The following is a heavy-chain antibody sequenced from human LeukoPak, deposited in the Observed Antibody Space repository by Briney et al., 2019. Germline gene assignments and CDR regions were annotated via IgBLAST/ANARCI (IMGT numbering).Heavy chain of an antibody. D-gene: IGHD1-26*01. CDR3: ARDAAVGATLDAFDI. Sequence: SETLSLTCTVSGGSISSGGYYWSWIRQPAGKGLEWIGRIYTSGSTNYNPSLKSRVTMSVDTSKNQFSLKLSSLTAADTAVHYCARDAAVGATLDAFDIWGQGTMVTVSS. CDR2: IYTSGST. CDR1: GGSISSGGYY. V-gene: IGHV4-61*02. J-gene: IGHJ3*02.